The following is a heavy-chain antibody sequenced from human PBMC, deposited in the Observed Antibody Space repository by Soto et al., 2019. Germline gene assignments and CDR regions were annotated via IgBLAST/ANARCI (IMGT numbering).Heavy chain of an antibody. CDR2: IAYDGSNK. V-gene: IGHV3-30-3*01. CDR3: ARGDREDIAVVIGARPGEYGVDV. D-gene: IGHD2-15*01. CDR1: GFTFRSYA. J-gene: IGHJ6*02. Sequence: QVQLVESGGGVVQPGRSLRLSCAASGFTFRSYAMHWVRQAPGKGLECVAVIAYDGSNKFYRDYVKGRFTISRDNSKNRLYLQINSLRYEDTAVYYCARGDREDIAVVIGARPGEYGVDVWGQGTTVTVSS.